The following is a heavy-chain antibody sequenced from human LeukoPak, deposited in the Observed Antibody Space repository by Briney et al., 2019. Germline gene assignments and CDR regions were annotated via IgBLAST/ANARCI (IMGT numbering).Heavy chain of an antibody. CDR1: GGTFSSYA. CDR2: IIPIFGTA. Sequence: ASVKVSCKASGGTFSSYAISWVRQAPGQGLEWMGGIIPIFGTANYAQKFQGRVTITAGESTSTAYMELSSLRSEDTAVYYCARVGGAAAGPFDYWGQGTLVTVSS. V-gene: IGHV1-69*13. D-gene: IGHD6-13*01. J-gene: IGHJ4*02. CDR3: ARVGGAAAGPFDY.